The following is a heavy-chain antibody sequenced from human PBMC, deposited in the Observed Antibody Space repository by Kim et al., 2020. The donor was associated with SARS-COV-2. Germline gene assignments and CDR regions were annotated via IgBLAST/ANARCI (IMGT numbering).Heavy chain of an antibody. D-gene: IGHD3-22*01. J-gene: IGHJ6*01. CDR2: IYNSGST. CDR1: GASVNSHF. Sequence: SETLSLTCSVSGASVNSHFWGWVRQAPGKRLEWIGYIYNSGSTHYSPSLTSRVTIMVDTSKNHFSLKLKSVTAADTAVYYYVRAHYFASSGYRMDYDFWG. CDR3: VRAHYFASSGYRMDYDF. V-gene: IGHV4-59*02.